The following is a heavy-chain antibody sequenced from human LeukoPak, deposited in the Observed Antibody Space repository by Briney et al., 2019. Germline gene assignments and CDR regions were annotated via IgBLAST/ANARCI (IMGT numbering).Heavy chain of an antibody. CDR2: ISSSSSYI. V-gene: IGHV3-21*01. D-gene: IGHD2-15*01. CDR3: ARVVVAATRWFDP. CDR1: GFTFSSYS. J-gene: IGHJ5*02. Sequence: GGSLRLSCAASGFTFSSYSMNWVCQAPGKGLEWVSSISSSSSYIYYADSVKGRFIISRDNAKNSLYLQMNSLRAEDTAVYYCARVVVAATRWFDPWGQGTLVTVSS.